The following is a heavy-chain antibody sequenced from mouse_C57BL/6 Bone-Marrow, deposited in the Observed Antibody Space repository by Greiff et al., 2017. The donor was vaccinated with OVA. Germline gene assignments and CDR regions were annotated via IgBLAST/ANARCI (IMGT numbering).Heavy chain of an antibody. Sequence: QVQLQQSGAELARPGASVKMSCKASGYTFTSYTMHWVKQRPGQGLEWIGYINPSSGYTKYNQKFKDKATLTADKSSSTAYMQLDSLTSEDPAGYYWASEGNWAYAMDYWGQGNSVTGSS. CDR2: INPSSGYT. V-gene: IGHV1-4*01. D-gene: IGHD4-1*01. CDR3: ASEGNWAYAMDY. J-gene: IGHJ4*01. CDR1: GYTFTSYT.